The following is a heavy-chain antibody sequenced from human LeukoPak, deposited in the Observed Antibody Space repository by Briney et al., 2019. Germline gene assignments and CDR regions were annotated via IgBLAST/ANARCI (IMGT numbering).Heavy chain of an antibody. Sequence: PSETLSLTCTVSGGSISTYYWSWIRQPPGKGLEWIGYIYYTGSTNYSPSLKSRVTISVDTSKNQFSLKLSSVTAADTAVYFCARTQYCSGGSCYPYYLDYWGQGTLVTVSS. J-gene: IGHJ4*02. CDR1: GGSISTYY. CDR3: ARTQYCSGGSCYPYYLDY. V-gene: IGHV4-59*01. D-gene: IGHD2-15*01. CDR2: IYYTGST.